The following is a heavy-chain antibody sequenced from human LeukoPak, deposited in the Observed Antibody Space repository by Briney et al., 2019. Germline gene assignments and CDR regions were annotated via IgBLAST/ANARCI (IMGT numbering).Heavy chain of an antibody. CDR2: ISYDGSNE. CDR3: AKDLDLCSYGYGLGAFDI. J-gene: IGHJ3*02. D-gene: IGHD5-18*01. V-gene: IGHV3-30*18. Sequence: GSLRLSCAASGFTFSSYGMHWVRQAPGKGLEWVAVISYDGSNEYYADSVKGRFTISRDNSKNTLYLQMNSLRAEDTAVYYCAKDLDLCSYGYGLGAFDIWGQGTMVTVSS. CDR1: GFTFSSYG.